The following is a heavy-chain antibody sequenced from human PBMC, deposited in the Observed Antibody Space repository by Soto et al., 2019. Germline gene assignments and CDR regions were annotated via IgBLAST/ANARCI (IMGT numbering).Heavy chain of an antibody. D-gene: IGHD5-18*01. J-gene: IGHJ4*02. Sequence: VRQAPGKGLEWVSVIYSGGTTYYADSVKGRFTISRDNSKNTLYLQMNSLRAEDTAVYYCARGGYSYGYDYWGQGTLVTVSS. CDR2: IYSGGTT. V-gene: IGHV3-53*01. CDR3: ARGGYSYGYDY.